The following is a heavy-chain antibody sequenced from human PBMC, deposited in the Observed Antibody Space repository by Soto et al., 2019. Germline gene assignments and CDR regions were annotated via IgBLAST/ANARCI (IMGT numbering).Heavy chain of an antibody. Sequence: QVQLAQSGAEVRKPGSSVKVSCGASRGSFSDFAFSWVRQAPGQGLEWMGGIIPMFAASKYAQRFQDRVTITADESTNTVYLALSSLTSDDTATYYCARGGIVAVPAALSSYHDYTNYRFDSWGQGTLVTVSS. CDR3: ARGGIVAVPAALSSYHDYTNYRFDS. V-gene: IGHV1-69*01. D-gene: IGHD2-15*01. J-gene: IGHJ4*02. CDR2: IIPMFAAS. CDR1: RGSFSDFA.